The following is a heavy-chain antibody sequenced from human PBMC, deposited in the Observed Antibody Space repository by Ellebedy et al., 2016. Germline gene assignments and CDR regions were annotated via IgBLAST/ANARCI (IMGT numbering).Heavy chain of an antibody. CDR1: GGTFSSYA. J-gene: IGHJ4*02. D-gene: IGHD6-13*01. CDR3: ARGQQVLDY. CDR2: ISAYNGNT. Sequence: ASVKVSXXASGGTFSSYAISWVRQAPGQGLEWMGWISAYNGNTNYAQKLQGRVTMTTDTSTSTAYMELSSLRSEDTAVYYCARGQQVLDYWGQGTLVTVSS. V-gene: IGHV1-18*01.